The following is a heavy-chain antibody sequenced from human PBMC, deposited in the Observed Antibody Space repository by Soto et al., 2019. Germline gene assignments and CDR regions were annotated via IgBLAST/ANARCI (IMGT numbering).Heavy chain of an antibody. J-gene: IGHJ5*02. CDR1: GDSLSSGGYS. CDR3: ARGRISMNRGVASDICFDP. CDR2: IYHSGGT. V-gene: IGHV4-30-2*01. D-gene: IGHD3-10*01. Sequence: PSETLSLTCAVSGDSLSSGGYSWSWIRQPPGKGLEWIGYIYHSGGTYHNPSLKSRVSISVDRSKNHFSLRLNSVTAADTAVYYCARGRISMNRGVASDICFDPCGQGTLVTVSS.